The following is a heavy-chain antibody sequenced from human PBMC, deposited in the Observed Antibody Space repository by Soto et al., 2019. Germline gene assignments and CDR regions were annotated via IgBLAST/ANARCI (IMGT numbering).Heavy chain of an antibody. Sequence: QVQLVQSGAEVKKPGASVKVSCKASGYTFTNFGISWVRQAPGQGLEWMGWISAYNGNTHSAHNFQRRVTMTTDTSTSAAYMGLRSLRSDATAVDYCARGGTPMDSWGQGTLVTVSS. J-gene: IGHJ4*02. V-gene: IGHV1-18*01. CDR3: ARGGTPMDS. CDR1: GYTFTNFG. CDR2: ISAYNGNT. D-gene: IGHD3-16*01.